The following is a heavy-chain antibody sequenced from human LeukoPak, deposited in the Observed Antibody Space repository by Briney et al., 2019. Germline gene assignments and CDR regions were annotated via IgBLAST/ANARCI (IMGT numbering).Heavy chain of an antibody. CDR1: GGSISSYY. Sequence: SETLSLTCTVSGGSISSYYWSWVRQFPGKGLEWIGYISDSGSTNYSPSLESRVTISVDTSKNQFSLKLSSVTAADTAVYYCARRASYDSSGYYLDYWGQGTLVTVSS. CDR2: ISDSGST. J-gene: IGHJ4*02. V-gene: IGHV4-59*08. CDR3: ARRASYDSSGYYLDY. D-gene: IGHD3-22*01.